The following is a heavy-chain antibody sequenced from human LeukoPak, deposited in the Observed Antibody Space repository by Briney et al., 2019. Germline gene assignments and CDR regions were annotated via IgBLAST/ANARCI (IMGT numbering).Heavy chain of an antibody. CDR1: GFTFDDYT. CDR3: AKDMGSSGWYGYYFYMDV. Sequence: GGSLRLSCAASGFTFDDYTMHWVRQAPGKGLEWVSLISWDGGSTYFADSVKGRFTISRDSSKNSLYLQMNSLRTEDTALYYCAKDMGSSGWYGYYFYMDVWGKGTTVTISS. V-gene: IGHV3-43*01. J-gene: IGHJ6*03. CDR2: ISWDGGST. D-gene: IGHD6-19*01.